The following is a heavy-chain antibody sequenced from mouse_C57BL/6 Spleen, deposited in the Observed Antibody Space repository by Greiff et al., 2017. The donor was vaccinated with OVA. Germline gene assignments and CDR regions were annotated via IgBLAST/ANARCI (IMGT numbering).Heavy chain of an antibody. CDR2: INPSTGGT. CDR1: GYSFTGYY. J-gene: IGHJ3*01. V-gene: IGHV1-42*01. Sequence: EVQLQQSGPELVKPGASVKISCKASGYSFTGYYMNWVKQSPEKSLEWIGEINPSTGGTTYNQKFKAKATLTVDKSSSTAYMQLKSLTSEDSAVYYCARSVGNYGFAYWGQGTLVTVSA. CDR3: ARSVGNYGFAY. D-gene: IGHD2-1*01.